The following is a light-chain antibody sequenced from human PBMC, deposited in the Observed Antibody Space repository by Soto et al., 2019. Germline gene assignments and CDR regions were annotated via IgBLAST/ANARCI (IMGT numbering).Light chain of an antibody. CDR2: GAS. Sequence: ETVMTQSPATLSVSPGERATLSCRASQSVYSSLAWYQQKPGQAPRLLISGASSRATGVPDRFSGSGSGTDFTLTINSLEPEDFAVYYCQQRTTWPTFGGGTKVDI. CDR3: QQRTTWPT. CDR1: QSVYSS. V-gene: IGKV3-11*01. J-gene: IGKJ4*01.